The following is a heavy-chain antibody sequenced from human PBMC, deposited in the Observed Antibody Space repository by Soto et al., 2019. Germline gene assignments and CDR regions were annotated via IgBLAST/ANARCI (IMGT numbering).Heavy chain of an antibody. CDR3: ARGDYYYYGMDV. CDR1: GGSISSGGYY. Sequence: LSLTCTVSGGSISSGGYYWSWIRQHPGKGLEWIGYIYYSGSTYYNPSLKSRVTISVDTSKNQFSLKLSSVTAADTAVYYCARGDYYYYGMDVWGQGTTVTVSS. V-gene: IGHV4-31*03. J-gene: IGHJ6*02. CDR2: IYYSGST. D-gene: IGHD3-16*01.